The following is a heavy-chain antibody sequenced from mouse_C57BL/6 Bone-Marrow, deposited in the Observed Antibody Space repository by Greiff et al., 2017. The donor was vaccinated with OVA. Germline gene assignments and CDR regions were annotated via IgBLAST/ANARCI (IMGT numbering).Heavy chain of an antibody. CDR1: GYTFTSYG. J-gene: IGHJ2*01. Sequence: QVQLQQSGAELARPGASVKLSCKASGYTFTSYGISWVKQRTGQGLEWIGEIYPRSGNTYYNEKFKGKATLTADKSSSTAYMELRSLTSEDSAVYFCSYGYDGGYYFDYWGQGTTLTVSS. D-gene: IGHD2-2*01. V-gene: IGHV1-81*01. CDR2: IYPRSGNT. CDR3: SYGYDGGYYFDY.